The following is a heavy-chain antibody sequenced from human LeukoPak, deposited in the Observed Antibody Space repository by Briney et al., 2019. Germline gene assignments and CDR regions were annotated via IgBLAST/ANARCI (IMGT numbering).Heavy chain of an antibody. D-gene: IGHD1-14*01. CDR3: ARGINPVGYDAFDI. J-gene: IGHJ3*02. V-gene: IGHV1-2*02. CDR2: INPNSGGT. CDR1: GYTFTGYY. Sequence: ASVKVSCKASGYTFTGYYMHWVRQAPGQGLEWMGWINPNSGGTNYAQKFQGRVTMTRDTSISTAYMELSRLRSDDTAVYYCARGINPVGYDAFDIWGQGTMVTVSS.